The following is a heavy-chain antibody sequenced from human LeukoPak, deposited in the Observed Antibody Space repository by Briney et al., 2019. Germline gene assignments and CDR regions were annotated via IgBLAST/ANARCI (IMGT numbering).Heavy chain of an antibody. CDR2: INPNSGGT. D-gene: IGHD3-22*01. Sequence: ASVKVSCKASTYTFTGYYMHWVRQAPGQGLEWMGWINPNSGGTSYAQTFQGRVTMTRDTSITTFYMELSSLRSEDTAVYYCARSSGMIVVVIDYWGQGTLVTVSS. CDR3: ARSSGMIVVVIDY. V-gene: IGHV1-2*02. CDR1: TYTFTGYY. J-gene: IGHJ4*02.